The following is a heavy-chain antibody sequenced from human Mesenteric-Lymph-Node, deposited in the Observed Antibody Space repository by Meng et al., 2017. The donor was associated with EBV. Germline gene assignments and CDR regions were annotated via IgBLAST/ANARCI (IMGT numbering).Heavy chain of an antibody. D-gene: IGHD3-10*01. CDR1: GGSVTSGSYY. Sequence: QVQLQESGPGLVKPSQPLSLTCAVSGGSVTSGSYYWSWIRQPPGKGLEWIGYIYYSGSSNYNPSLKSRVTISVDTSKNQFSLRLTSVTAADTAVYYCAREYYYGSGKNYWGQGTLVTVSS. CDR3: AREYYYGSGKNY. J-gene: IGHJ4*02. CDR2: IYYSGSS. V-gene: IGHV4-61*01.